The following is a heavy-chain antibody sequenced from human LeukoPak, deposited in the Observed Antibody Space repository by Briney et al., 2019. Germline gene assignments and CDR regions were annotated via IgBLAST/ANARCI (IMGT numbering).Heavy chain of an antibody. CDR2: ISSSGST. CDR3: ARGPYSYDSSGAFDI. Sequence: SETLSLACTVSGDSISSGDYYWSWIRQPAGKGLEWIGRISSSGSTNYNPSLKSRVTISVDTSKNQFSLKLSSVTAADTAVYFCARGPYSYDSSGAFDIWGQGTMVTVSS. CDR1: GDSISSGDYY. V-gene: IGHV4-61*02. D-gene: IGHD3-22*01. J-gene: IGHJ3*02.